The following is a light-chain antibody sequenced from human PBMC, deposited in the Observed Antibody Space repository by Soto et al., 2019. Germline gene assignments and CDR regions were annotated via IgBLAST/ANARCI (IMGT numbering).Light chain of an antibody. CDR2: WAS. CDR1: QSVLYSTNNKNS. J-gene: IGKJ3*01. Sequence: DNVLTQSPDSLAVPLGERASFNCTTSQSVLYSTNNKNSLAWYQQKSGQSPKLLIHWASTRQAGVPERFSGSGSRTDFTLTITGLQAEDVAVYYCQQYYRAPFTFGPGTRVEIK. CDR3: QQYYRAPFT. V-gene: IGKV4-1*01.